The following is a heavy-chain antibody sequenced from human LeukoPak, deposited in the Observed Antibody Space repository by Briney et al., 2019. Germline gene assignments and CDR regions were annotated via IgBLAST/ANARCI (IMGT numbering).Heavy chain of an antibody. Sequence: SQTLSLTCTVSSGSISSGDYYWSWIRQPPGKGLEWIGYIYYSGSTYYNPSLKSRVTISVDTSKNQFSLKLSSVTAADTAVYYCARDYDFWSGYYPVDYWGQGTLVTVSS. CDR2: IYYSGST. CDR1: SGSISSGDYY. J-gene: IGHJ4*02. CDR3: ARDYDFWSGYYPVDY. V-gene: IGHV4-30-4*08. D-gene: IGHD3-3*01.